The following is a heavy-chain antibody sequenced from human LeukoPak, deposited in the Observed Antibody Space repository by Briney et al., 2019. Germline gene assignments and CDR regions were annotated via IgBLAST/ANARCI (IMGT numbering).Heavy chain of an antibody. Sequence: SETLSLTCTVSGGSISSNYWSWIRQPPGKGLEWIGYIYYSGSTNYNPSLKSRVTISVDTSKNQFSLKLSSVTAADTAVYYCARTTYGSGSYYNDYWGQGTLVTVSS. CDR1: GGSISSNY. V-gene: IGHV4-59*01. CDR2: IYYSGST. D-gene: IGHD3-10*01. J-gene: IGHJ4*02. CDR3: ARTTYGSGSYYNDY.